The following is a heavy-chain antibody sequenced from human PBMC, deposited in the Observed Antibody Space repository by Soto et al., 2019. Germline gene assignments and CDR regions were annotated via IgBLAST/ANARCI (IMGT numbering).Heavy chain of an antibody. V-gene: IGHV3-66*04. J-gene: IGHJ3*02. CDR1: GFTVSSNY. CDR2: IYSGGST. D-gene: IGHD6-13*01. CDR3: ARQEDSIAAAGTFDI. Sequence: GGSLRLSCAASGFTVSSNYMSWVRQAPGKGLEWVSVIYSGGSTYYADSVKGRFTISSDNSKNTRYLQMNSLRAEDTAVYYCARQEDSIAAAGTFDIWGQGTMVTVSS.